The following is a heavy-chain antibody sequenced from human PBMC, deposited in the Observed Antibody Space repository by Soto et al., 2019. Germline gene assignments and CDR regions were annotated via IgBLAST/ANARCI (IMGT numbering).Heavy chain of an antibody. Sequence: SVKVSCKASGGTFSSYAISWVRQAPGQGLEWMGGIIPIFGTANYAQKFQGRVTITADESTSTAYMELSSLRSEDTAVYYCARDLTDSSSWSGAFDIWGQGTMVTV. CDR1: GGTFSSYA. CDR2: IIPIFGTA. V-gene: IGHV1-69*13. J-gene: IGHJ3*02. CDR3: ARDLTDSSSWSGAFDI. D-gene: IGHD6-13*01.